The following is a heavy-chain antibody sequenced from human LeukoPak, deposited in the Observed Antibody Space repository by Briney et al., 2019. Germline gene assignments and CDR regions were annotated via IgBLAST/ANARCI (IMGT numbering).Heavy chain of an antibody. J-gene: IGHJ4*02. CDR1: GFTSSSNY. CDR2: IYSGGST. CDR3: ARATYDFWSGPNFDY. V-gene: IGHV3-53*01. Sequence: GGSLRLSCAASGFTSSSNYMSWVRQAPGKGLEWVSVIYSGGSTYYADSVKGRFTISRDNSKNTLYLQMNSLRAEDTAVYYCARATYDFWSGPNFDYWGQGTLVTVSS. D-gene: IGHD3-3*01.